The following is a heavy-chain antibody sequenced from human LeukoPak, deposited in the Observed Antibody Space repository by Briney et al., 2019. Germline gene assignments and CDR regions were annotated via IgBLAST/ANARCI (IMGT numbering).Heavy chain of an antibody. CDR3: ARRSRYFDWLDY. Sequence: PSETLSLTCIVSGGSLSSYYWSWIRQPPGKGLEWIGYIYYSGSTNYNPSLKSRVTISVDTSKNQFSLKLSSVTAADTAVYYCARRSRYFDWLDYWGQGTLVTVSS. CDR1: GGSLSSYY. V-gene: IGHV4-59*08. D-gene: IGHD3-9*01. CDR2: IYYSGST. J-gene: IGHJ4*02.